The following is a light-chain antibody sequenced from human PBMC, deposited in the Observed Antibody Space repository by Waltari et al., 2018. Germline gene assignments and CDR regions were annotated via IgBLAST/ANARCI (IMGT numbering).Light chain of an antibody. Sequence: QSVLTQPPSASGTPGQRVTISCSGSSSNIGSNTVNWYQQLPGTAPKLLIYSNNPRPSGVPDRCSGSKSGTSASLAISGLQSEDEADYYCAAWDDSLVVFGGGTKLTVL. V-gene: IGLV1-44*01. CDR2: SNN. CDR3: AAWDDSLVV. CDR1: SSNIGSNT. J-gene: IGLJ2*01.